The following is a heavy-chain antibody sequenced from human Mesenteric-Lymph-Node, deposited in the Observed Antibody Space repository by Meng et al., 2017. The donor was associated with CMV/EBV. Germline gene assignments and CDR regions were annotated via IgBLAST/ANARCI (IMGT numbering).Heavy chain of an antibody. CDR2: IYYRGST. CDR1: GGSVSSGSYY. V-gene: IGHV4-61*01. CDR3: AREVICSDTSCLAPYFDY. Sequence: SETLSLTCTVSGGSVSSGSYYWSWIRQPPGKGLEWIGYIYYRGSTNYNPSLKSRVTISVDTSKNQFSLRLSSVTAADTAVYYCAREVICSDTSCLAPYFDYWGRGTLVTVSS. J-gene: IGHJ4*02. D-gene: IGHD2-2*01.